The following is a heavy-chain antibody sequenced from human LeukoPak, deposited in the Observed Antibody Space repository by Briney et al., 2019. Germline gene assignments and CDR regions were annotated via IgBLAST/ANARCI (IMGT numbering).Heavy chain of an antibody. CDR2: ISYDGSNK. Sequence: PGGSLRLSCAASGFTFSSYAMHWVRQAPGKGLEWVAVISYDGSNKYYADSVKGRFTISRDNSKNTLYLQMNSLRAEDTAVYYCVKDRRYDFWSGYTYDYWGQGTLVTVSS. D-gene: IGHD3-3*01. CDR1: GFTFSSYA. J-gene: IGHJ4*02. V-gene: IGHV3-30-3*01. CDR3: VKDRRYDFWSGYTYDY.